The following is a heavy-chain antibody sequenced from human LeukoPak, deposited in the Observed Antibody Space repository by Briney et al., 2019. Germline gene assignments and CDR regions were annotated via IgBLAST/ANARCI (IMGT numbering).Heavy chain of an antibody. D-gene: IGHD3-22*01. CDR3: ARDRYYDSGGYFSAEDFDY. CDR2: IIPIFGTP. Sequence: SVRVSCKASGGSFSNYAISWVRQAPGQGLQWMGGIIPIFGTPNYAQKFQGRVTITADESASTACMELSSLRSEDTAVYYCARDRYYDSGGYFSAEDFDYWGQGTLVTVSS. J-gene: IGHJ4*02. CDR1: GGSFSNYA. V-gene: IGHV1-69*13.